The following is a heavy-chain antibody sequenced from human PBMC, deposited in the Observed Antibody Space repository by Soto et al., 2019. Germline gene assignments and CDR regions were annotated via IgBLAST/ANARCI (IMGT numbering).Heavy chain of an antibody. CDR3: ARHKTPDDAFDI. Sequence: SVKVSCKASGDTFSSYTINWVRQAPGQGLEWMGRIIPILGIANYAQKFQGRVTITADKSTSTAYMELSSLRSEDTAVYYCARHKTPDDAFDIWGQGTMVTVSS. D-gene: IGHD2-15*01. CDR2: IIPILGIA. J-gene: IGHJ3*02. V-gene: IGHV1-69*02. CDR1: GDTFSSYT.